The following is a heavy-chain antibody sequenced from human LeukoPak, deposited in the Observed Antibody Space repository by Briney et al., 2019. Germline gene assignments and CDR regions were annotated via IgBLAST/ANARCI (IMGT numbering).Heavy chain of an antibody. D-gene: IGHD6-13*01. Sequence: PGGSLRLSCAASGFTFSSYEMNWVRQAPGKGLEWVSYISSSGSTIYYADSVKGRFTISRDNAKNSLYLQMNSLRAEDTAVYYCARNLSAAGTWYYYYYGKDVWGKGTTVTVSS. V-gene: IGHV3-48*03. CDR1: GFTFSSYE. CDR3: ARNLSAAGTWYYYYYGKDV. J-gene: IGHJ6*04. CDR2: ISSSGSTI.